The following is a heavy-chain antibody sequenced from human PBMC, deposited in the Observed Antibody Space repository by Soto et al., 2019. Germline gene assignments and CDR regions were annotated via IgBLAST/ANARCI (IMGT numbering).Heavy chain of an antibody. CDR1: GGSISSGGYY. J-gene: IGHJ4*02. CDR3: ARGLDIGVYPSDS. V-gene: IGHV4-31*03. D-gene: IGHD2-15*01. CDR2: IYYSGST. Sequence: SETLSLTCTVSGGSISSGGYYWSWIRQHPGKGLEWIGYIYYSGSTYYNPSLKSRVTISVDTSKNQFSLKLSSVTAADPAVYYWARGLDIGVYPSDSGGQGTLVTVS.